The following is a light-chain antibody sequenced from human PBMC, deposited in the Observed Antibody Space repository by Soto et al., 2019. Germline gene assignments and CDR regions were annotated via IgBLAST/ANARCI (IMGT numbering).Light chain of an antibody. Sequence: QLVLTQSPSASASRGASGKLTCTLSSGHSSYAIAWHQQQPEKGPRYLMKVTSDGSHSKGDGIPDRFSGSSSGAERYLTISSLQSEDEADYYCQTWGTGIRVFGGGTKLTVL. CDR2: VTSDGSH. V-gene: IGLV4-69*01. J-gene: IGLJ2*01. CDR3: QTWGTGIRV. CDR1: SGHSSYA.